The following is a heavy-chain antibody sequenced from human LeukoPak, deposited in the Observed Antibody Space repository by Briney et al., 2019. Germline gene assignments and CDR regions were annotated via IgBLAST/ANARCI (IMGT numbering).Heavy chain of an antibody. CDR1: GFTFSSYA. V-gene: IGHV3-23*01. Sequence: GGSLRLSCAASGFTFSSYAMSWVRQAPGKGLEWVSGISGSGDNTYYADFVKGRFTISRDNSKNTLYLQMNSLRAEDTAVYYCAESVRSGWYYLDYWGQGTLVTVSS. CDR2: ISGSGDNT. CDR3: AESVRSGWYYLDY. D-gene: IGHD6-19*01. J-gene: IGHJ4*02.